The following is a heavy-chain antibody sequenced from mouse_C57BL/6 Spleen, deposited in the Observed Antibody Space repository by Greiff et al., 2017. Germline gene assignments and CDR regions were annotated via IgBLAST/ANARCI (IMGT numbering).Heavy chain of an antibody. J-gene: IGHJ4*01. CDR2: ISSGGDYI. CDR3: TRGEDYYDLYYAMDY. D-gene: IGHD2-4*01. V-gene: IGHV5-9-1*02. CDR1: GFTFSSYA. Sequence: EVQLVESGEGLVKPGGSLKLSCAASGFTFSSYAMSWVRQTPEKRLEWVAYISSGGDYIYYADTVKGRFTISRDNARNTLYLQMSSLKSEDTAMYYCTRGEDYYDLYYAMDYWGQGTAVTVSS.